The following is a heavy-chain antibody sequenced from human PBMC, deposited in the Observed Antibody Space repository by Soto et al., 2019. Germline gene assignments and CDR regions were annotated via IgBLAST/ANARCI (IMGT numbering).Heavy chain of an antibody. D-gene: IGHD6-19*01. CDR3: AKRSSGWYFDL. V-gene: IGHV3-23*01. Sequence: EVQLLESGGGLVQPGGSLRLSCAASGFTFSSYAMSWVRQAPGKGLEWVSAISGSGGSTYYADSVKGRFTISIDNSKDTLYLLMNSLRAGDTAVYYCAKRSSGWYFDLWGRGTLVTVSS. CDR1: GFTFSSYA. CDR2: ISGSGGST. J-gene: IGHJ2*01.